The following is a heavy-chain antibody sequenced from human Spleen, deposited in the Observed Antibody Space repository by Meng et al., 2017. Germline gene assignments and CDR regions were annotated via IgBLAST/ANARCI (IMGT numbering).Heavy chain of an antibody. J-gene: IGHJ4*02. Sequence: EVQLLESGGGLVQPGGSLRLSCAASGFTFHNYVMGWVRLAAGKGLEWVSSISDSGGSTYYADSVKGRFAISRDNSKNTLFLQMNSLRADDTAVYYCAKESGPEGYWGQGTLVTVSS. V-gene: IGHV3-23*01. CDR1: GFTFHNYV. CDR3: AKESGPEGY. CDR2: ISDSGGST.